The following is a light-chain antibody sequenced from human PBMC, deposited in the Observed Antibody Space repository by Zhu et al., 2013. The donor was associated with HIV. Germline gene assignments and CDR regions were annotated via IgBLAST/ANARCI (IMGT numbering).Light chain of an antibody. CDR2: GAS. J-gene: IGKJ1*01. CDR3: QQYNNWRT. V-gene: IGKV3-15*01. Sequence: EIVLTQSPGTLSLSPGERATLSCRASQSFSSSQLAWYQQRPGQAPRLLIYGASTRATGIPARFSGSGSGTEFTLTISSLQSEDFAVYYCQQYNNWRTFGQGTKVEIK. CDR1: QSFSSS.